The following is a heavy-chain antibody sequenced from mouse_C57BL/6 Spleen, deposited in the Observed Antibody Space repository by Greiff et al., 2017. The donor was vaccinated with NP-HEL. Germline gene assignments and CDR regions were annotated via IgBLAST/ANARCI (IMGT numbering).Heavy chain of an antibody. Sequence: VQLQQSGAELVRPGTSVKVSCKASGYAFTNYLIEWVKQRPGQGLEWIGVINPGSGGTNYNEKFKGKATLTADKSSSTAYMQLSSLTSEDSAVYFCARSFINYAMDYWGQGTSVTVSS. D-gene: IGHD1-1*01. V-gene: IGHV1-54*01. J-gene: IGHJ4*01. CDR3: ARSFINYAMDY. CDR1: GYAFTNYL. CDR2: INPGSGGT.